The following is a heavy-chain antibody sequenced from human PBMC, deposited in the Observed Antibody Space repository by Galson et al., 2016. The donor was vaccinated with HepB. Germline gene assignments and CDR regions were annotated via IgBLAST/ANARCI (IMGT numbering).Heavy chain of an antibody. CDR2: INGTGTIP. CDR1: GLSFSPYA. J-gene: IGHJ6*02. D-gene: IGHD3/OR15-3a*01. V-gene: IGHV3-23*01. Sequence: SLRLSCAASGLSFSPYAVSWVRQAPGKGLQWVSAINGTGTIPKYADSVKGRFTISRDNSKNTMYLQVNSLRAEDTAVYYCARGGLGNYYAYGMDDWGHGTTVTVSS. CDR3: ARGGLGNYYAYGMDD.